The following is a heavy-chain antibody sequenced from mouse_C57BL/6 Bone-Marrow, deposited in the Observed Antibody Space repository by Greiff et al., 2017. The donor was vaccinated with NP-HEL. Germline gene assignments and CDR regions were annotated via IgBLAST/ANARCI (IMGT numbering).Heavy chain of an antibody. CDR1: GFNITDYY. CDR2: IDPEDGET. CDR3: AACYYGSSDPLYYYAMDY. V-gene: IGHV14-2*01. D-gene: IGHD1-1*01. Sequence: EVQLQQSGAELVKPGASVKLSCTASGFNITDYYMHWVKQRTEQGLEWIGRIDPEDGETKYAPKFQGKAPITADTSSNTAYLQLSSLTSEDTAVYYCAACYYGSSDPLYYYAMDYWGQGTSVTVSS. J-gene: IGHJ4*01.